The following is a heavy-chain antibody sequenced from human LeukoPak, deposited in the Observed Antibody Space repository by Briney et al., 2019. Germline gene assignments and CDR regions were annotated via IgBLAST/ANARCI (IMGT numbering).Heavy chain of an antibody. CDR1: GGTFSSYA. CDR2: IIPILGIA. J-gene: IGHJ5*02. CDR3: ARDRYSYAATPNWFDP. Sequence: SVKVSCKASGGTFSSYAISWVRQAPGQGLGWMGRIIPILGIANYAQKFQGRVTITADKSTSTAYMELSSLRSEDTAVYYCARDRYSYAATPNWFDPWGQGTLVTVSS. D-gene: IGHD5-18*01. V-gene: IGHV1-69*04.